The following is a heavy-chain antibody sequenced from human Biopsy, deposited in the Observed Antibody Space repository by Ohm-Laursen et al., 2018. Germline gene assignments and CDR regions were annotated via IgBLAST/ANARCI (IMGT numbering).Heavy chain of an antibody. Sequence: SDTLSLTCSVSGASVKTSGYFWAWIRQRPGKGLEWIGHVYNGGITNYNPSLKSRVTISKDTSKNQFSLQVNSVTAADTAVYYCARTPRDSFWSGSYKRGLWFDPWGQGTLVIVSS. CDR1: GASVKTSGYF. V-gene: IGHV4-61*08. CDR2: VYNGGIT. CDR3: ARTPRDSFWSGSYKRGLWFDP. J-gene: IGHJ5*02. D-gene: IGHD3-3*01.